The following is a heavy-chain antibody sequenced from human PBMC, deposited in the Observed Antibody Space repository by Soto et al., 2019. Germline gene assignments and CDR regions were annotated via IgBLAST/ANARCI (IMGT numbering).Heavy chain of an antibody. Sequence: SETLSLTYTVSGCPISNYYWSWIRQPPGKGLEWIGYIYYSGSTNYNPSLKSRVTISVDTSKNQFSLKLSSVTAADTAVYYCARGSGWYFHWGQGTLVTVS. CDR2: IYYSGST. CDR3: ARGSGWYFH. CDR1: GCPISNYY. D-gene: IGHD6-19*01. J-gene: IGHJ4*02. V-gene: IGHV4-59*01.